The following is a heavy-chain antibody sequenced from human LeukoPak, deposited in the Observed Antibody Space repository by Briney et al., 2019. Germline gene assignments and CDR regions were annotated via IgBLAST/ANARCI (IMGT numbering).Heavy chain of an antibody. J-gene: IGHJ4*02. Sequence: ASVKASCKASGYTFTSYYMHWVRQAPGQGLEWMGIINPSGGSTSYAQKFQGRVTMTRDMSTSTVYMELSSLRSEDTAVYYCARGHLAARILDYWGQGTLVTVSS. V-gene: IGHV1-46*01. CDR2: INPSGGST. D-gene: IGHD6-6*01. CDR1: GYTFTSYY. CDR3: ARGHLAARILDY.